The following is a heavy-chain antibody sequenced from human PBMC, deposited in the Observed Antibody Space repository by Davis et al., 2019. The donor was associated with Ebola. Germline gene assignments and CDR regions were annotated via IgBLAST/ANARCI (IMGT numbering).Heavy chain of an antibody. J-gene: IGHJ5*02. CDR2: ISAYNGNT. CDR3: ARDLRGDYGLDP. Sequence: ASVKVSCKASGYTFTSYGISWVRQAPGQGLEWMGWISAYNGNTNYAQKFQGRVTMTRDTSISTAYMELSRLRSDDTAVYYCARDLRGDYGLDPWGQGTLVTVSS. CDR1: GYTFTSYG. V-gene: IGHV1-18*01. D-gene: IGHD4-17*01.